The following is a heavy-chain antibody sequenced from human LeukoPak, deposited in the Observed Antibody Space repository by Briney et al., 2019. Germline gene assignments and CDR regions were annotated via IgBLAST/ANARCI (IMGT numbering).Heavy chain of an antibody. CDR3: ARIRDGYNDAYDI. J-gene: IGHJ3*02. CDR2: INPGGDNT. Sequence: ASVTVSCKASGYTFTNYYIHWVRQAPGQGLEWMGLINPGGDNTDYAQNFQGRVTMTRDTSTSTVYMGLSSLRSEDTAVYYCARIRDGYNDAYDIWGQGTMVTVSS. V-gene: IGHV1-46*01. CDR1: GYTFTNYY. D-gene: IGHD5-24*01.